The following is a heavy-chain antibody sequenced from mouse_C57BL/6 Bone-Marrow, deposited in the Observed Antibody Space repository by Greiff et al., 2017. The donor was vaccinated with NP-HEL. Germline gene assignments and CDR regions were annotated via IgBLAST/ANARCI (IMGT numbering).Heavy chain of an antibody. CDR2: INPSNGGT. V-gene: IGHV1-53*01. Sequence: QVQLQQPGTELVKPGASVKLSCKASGYTFTSYWMHWVKQRPGQGLEWIGNINPSNGGTNYNEKFKSKATLPVDKSSSTAYMQLSSLTSDDSAVYYCARLLRYHYAMDYWGQGTSVTVSS. CDR3: ARLLRYHYAMDY. D-gene: IGHD1-1*01. CDR1: GYTFTSYW. J-gene: IGHJ4*01.